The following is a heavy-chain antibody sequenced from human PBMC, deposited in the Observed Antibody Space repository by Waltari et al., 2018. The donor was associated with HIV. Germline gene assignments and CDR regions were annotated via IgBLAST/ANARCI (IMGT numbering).Heavy chain of an antibody. CDR1: EFTFSTYD. Sequence: EVQLVESGGGLVQPGGSLRLSCAASEFTFSTYDMHWVRQGAGKGLEWVSIITAGGDRYYSGSVKGRFTISRENAKNSLYLQMNSLRAGDTAVYYCARERSPYGMDVWGQGTTVTVSS. CDR3: ARERSPYGMDV. CDR2: ITAGGDR. J-gene: IGHJ6*02. V-gene: IGHV3-13*04. D-gene: IGHD6-13*01.